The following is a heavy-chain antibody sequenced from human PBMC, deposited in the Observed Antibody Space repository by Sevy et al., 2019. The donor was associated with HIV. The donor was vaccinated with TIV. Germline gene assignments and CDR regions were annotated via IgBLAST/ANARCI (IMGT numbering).Heavy chain of an antibody. CDR3: TKDKRRYDILTRGGYFDY. CDR2: ISWDTVNI. CDR1: GFIFDDYA. D-gene: IGHD3-9*01. J-gene: IGHJ4*02. V-gene: IGHV3-9*01. Sequence: SLRLSCAASGFIFDDYAMHWVRQAPGKGLEWVSGISWDTVNIGYADSVKGRFTISRDNAKNSLYLQMSSLRAEDTALYYCTKDKRRYDILTRGGYFDYWGQGTLVTVSS.